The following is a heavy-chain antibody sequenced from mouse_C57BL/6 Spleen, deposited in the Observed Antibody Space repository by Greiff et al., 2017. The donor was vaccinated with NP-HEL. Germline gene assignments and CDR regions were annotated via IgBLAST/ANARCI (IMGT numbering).Heavy chain of an antibody. CDR1: GYTFTDYY. Sequence: QVQLKESGAELVRPGASVKLSCKASGYTFTDYYINWVKQRPGQGLEWIARIYPGSGNTYYNEKFKGKATLTAEKSSSTAYMQLSSLTSEDSAVYFGARGGYGSSPYYAMDDWGQGTSVTVSS. V-gene: IGHV1-76*01. J-gene: IGHJ4*01. CDR2: IYPGSGNT. CDR3: ARGGYGSSPYYAMDD. D-gene: IGHD1-1*01.